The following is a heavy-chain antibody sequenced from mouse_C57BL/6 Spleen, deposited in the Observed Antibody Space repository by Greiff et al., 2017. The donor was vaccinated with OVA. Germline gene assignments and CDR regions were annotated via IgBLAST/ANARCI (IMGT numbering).Heavy chain of an antibody. J-gene: IGHJ4*01. V-gene: IGHV1-81*01. CDR3: ERRDDYEYYAMDY. Sequence: ESGAELARPGASVKLSCKASGYTFTSYGISWVKQRTGQGLEWIGEIYPRSGNTYYNEKFKGKATLTADKSYSTAYMELRSLTSEDSAVYFCERRDDYEYYAMDYWGQGTSVTVSS. D-gene: IGHD2-4*01. CDR2: IYPRSGNT. CDR1: GYTFTSYG.